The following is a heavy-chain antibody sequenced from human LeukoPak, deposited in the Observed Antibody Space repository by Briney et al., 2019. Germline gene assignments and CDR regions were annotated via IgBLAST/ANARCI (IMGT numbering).Heavy chain of an antibody. V-gene: IGHV4-59*01. CDR2: IYYSGST. D-gene: IGHD3-22*01. CDR3: AGASLYYDSSGQRTLDI. J-gene: IGHJ3*02. CDR1: GGSISSYY. Sequence: SETLSLTCTVSGGSISSYYWNWIRQPPGKGLEWIGDIYYSGSTNYSPSLKSRVTTSVDTTKNQFSLKMTPVTAADTAIYYCAGASLYYDSSGQRTLDIWGQGTMVTVSS.